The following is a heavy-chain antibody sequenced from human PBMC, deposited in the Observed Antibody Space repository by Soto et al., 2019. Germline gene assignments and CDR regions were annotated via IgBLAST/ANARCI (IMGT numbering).Heavy chain of an antibody. V-gene: IGHV1-18*01. D-gene: IGHD3-16*01. CDR1: GYIFTNYC. CDR2: ISGYNGYP. J-gene: IGHJ4*02. CDR3: ARASAGARYDF. Sequence: QVQLVQSGGEVRKPGASVNVSCKTSGYIFTNYCVAWVRQAPAQGLELVAWISGYNGYPKYTQKFQGRATVTTDTSTRTGYMELRNLKSDDTAVYYCARASAGARYDFWGQGTLVTVSS.